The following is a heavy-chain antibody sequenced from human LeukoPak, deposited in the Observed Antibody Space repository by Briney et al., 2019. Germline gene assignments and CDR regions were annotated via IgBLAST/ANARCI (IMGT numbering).Heavy chain of an antibody. J-gene: IGHJ4*02. CDR3: ARLYYYDSTPLFDY. D-gene: IGHD3-22*01. V-gene: IGHV4-59*08. Sequence: PSETLSLTCTVSGGSISSYYWSWIRQPPGKGLEWIGYIYYSGSTNYNPSLKSRVTISVDTSKNQFSLKLSSVTAADTAVYYCARLYYYDSTPLFDYWGQGTLVTVPS. CDR2: IYYSGST. CDR1: GGSISSYY.